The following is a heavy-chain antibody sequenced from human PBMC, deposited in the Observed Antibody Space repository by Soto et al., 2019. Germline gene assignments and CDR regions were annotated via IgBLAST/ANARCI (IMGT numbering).Heavy chain of an antibody. Sequence: ASVKVSCKASGYTFTSYGISWVRQAPGQGLEWMGWISAYNGNTNYAQKLQGRVTMTTDTYTSTAYMELRSLRSDDTAVYYCLRGFYDSSGYPAPNDAFDIWGQGTMVTVS. D-gene: IGHD3-22*01. V-gene: IGHV1-18*01. J-gene: IGHJ3*02. CDR3: LRGFYDSSGYPAPNDAFDI. CDR1: GYTFTSYG. CDR2: ISAYNGNT.